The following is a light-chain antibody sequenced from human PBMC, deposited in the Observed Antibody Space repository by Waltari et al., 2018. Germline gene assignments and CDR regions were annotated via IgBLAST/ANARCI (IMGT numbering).Light chain of an antibody. J-gene: IGKJ1*01. CDR1: QSVLSSSTNKNF. CDR2: WAS. V-gene: IGKV4-1*01. CDR3: RQCYGMPLT. Sequence: DIVMTQSPDSLAVSLGERATIKCKSSQSVLSSSTNKNFLVWYQQKPGQPPKLLISWASIRESGVPDRFSGSGSGTDFTLTISSLQAEDVAVYYCRQCYGMPLTFGQGTKVEIK.